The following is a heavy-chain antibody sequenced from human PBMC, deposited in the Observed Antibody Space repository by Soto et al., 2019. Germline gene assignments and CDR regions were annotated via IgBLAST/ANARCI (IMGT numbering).Heavy chain of an antibody. D-gene: IGHD2-15*01. CDR2: INPSGGST. J-gene: IGHJ4*02. CDR3: ARDECDCSGGSCYSFDY. V-gene: IGHV1-46*01. Sequence: QVQLVQSGAEVKKPGASVKVSCKASGYTFTSYYMHWVRQAPGQGLEWMGIINPSGGSTSYAQKFQGRVTMTRDTSTSTVYMELSSLRSEDTAVYYCARDECDCSGGSCYSFDYWGQGTLVTVSS. CDR1: GYTFTSYY.